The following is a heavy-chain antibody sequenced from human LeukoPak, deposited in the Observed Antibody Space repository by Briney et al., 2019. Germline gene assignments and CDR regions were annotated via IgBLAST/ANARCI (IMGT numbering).Heavy chain of an antibody. V-gene: IGHV1-18*01. D-gene: IGHD3-3*01. J-gene: IGHJ4*02. CDR1: GYTFTSYG. Sequence: ASVKVSCKASGYTFTSYGISWVREAPGQGVEWRGWISAYNGNTNNEQKLKGRVTMTTDTSTSTAYMELRSLRSDDTAVYYCARDTRLRFLEWLLSGDGGEYYFDYWGQGTLVTVSS. CDR2: ISAYNGNT. CDR3: ARDTRLRFLEWLLSGDGGEYYFDY.